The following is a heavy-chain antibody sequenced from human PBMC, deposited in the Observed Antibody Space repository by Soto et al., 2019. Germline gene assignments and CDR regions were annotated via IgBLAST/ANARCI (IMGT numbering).Heavy chain of an antibody. D-gene: IGHD2-15*01. CDR1: GFTFNIYS. V-gene: IGHV3-21*01. J-gene: IGHJ6*02. CDR3: ARLKQVYEGIVRSYLYYAMDV. Sequence: EVQLVESGGGLVNQGGSLRLSCAASGFTFNIYSLNWVRQAPGKGLEWVSSIRSSSDYKNYADAVKGRFTISRDEAKKSLYMHRISLRAEDEAVYYCARLKQVYEGIVRSYLYYAMDVWGQGTTVTVSS. CDR2: IRSSSDYK.